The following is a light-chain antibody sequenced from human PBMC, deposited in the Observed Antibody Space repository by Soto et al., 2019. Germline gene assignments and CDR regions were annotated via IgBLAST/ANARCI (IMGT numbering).Light chain of an antibody. J-gene: IGLJ1*01. CDR1: SSDVGSQKL. V-gene: IGLV2-23*01. CDR2: EAS. Sequence: QPALTQPASVSGSPGQSITISCTGTSSDVGSQKLVSWYQHYPGKAPKLIIFEASKRPSGVSNRFSGSKSGSTASLTISGLQAEDGADYYCCSNVGGIAYVFGTGTKVTVL. CDR3: CSNVGGIAYV.